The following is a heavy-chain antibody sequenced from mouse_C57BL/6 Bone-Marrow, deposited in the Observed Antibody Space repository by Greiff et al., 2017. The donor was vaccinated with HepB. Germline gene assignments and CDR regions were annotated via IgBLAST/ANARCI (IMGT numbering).Heavy chain of an antibody. CDR1: GYAFSSSW. D-gene: IGHD2-3*01. V-gene: IGHV1-82*01. Sequence: QVQLQQSGPELVKPGASVKISCKASGYAFSSSWMNWVKQRPGKGLEWIGRIYPGDGDTNYNGKFKGKATLTADKSASTAYMQLSSLTSEDSAVYFCAGGGGYCGWFAYWGQGTRVAVAA. J-gene: IGHJ3*01. CDR3: AGGGGYCGWFAY. CDR2: IYPGDGDT.